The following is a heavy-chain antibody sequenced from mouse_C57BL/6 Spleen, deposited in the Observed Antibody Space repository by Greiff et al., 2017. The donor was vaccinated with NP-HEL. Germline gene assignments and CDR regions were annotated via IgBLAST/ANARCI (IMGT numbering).Heavy chain of an antibody. J-gene: IGHJ4*01. CDR1: GFTFSSYA. V-gene: IGHV5-4*03. CDR3: ARAPVDYAMDY. CDR2: ISDGGSYT. Sequence: DVKLVESGGGLVKPGGSLKLSCAASGFTFSSYAMSWVRQTPEKRLEWVATISDGGSYTYYPDNVKGRFTISRDNAKNNLYLQMSHLKSEDTAMYYCARAPVDYAMDYWGQGTSVTVSS.